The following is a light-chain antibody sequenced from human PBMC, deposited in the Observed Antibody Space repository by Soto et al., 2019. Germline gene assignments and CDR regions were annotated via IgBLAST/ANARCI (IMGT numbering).Light chain of an antibody. CDR1: QGVTTN. J-gene: IGKJ5*01. CDR3: QQYNNWPFS. CDR2: DVS. Sequence: EIIMTHSQGTRSVSPGERATLSSRAAQGVTTNFAWYQQKSGQSPRLLIYDVSNRATGVPARFSGSGSETDFTLTISGLRSEDSAVYFCQQYNNWPFSFGQGTRLEIK. V-gene: IGKV3-15*01.